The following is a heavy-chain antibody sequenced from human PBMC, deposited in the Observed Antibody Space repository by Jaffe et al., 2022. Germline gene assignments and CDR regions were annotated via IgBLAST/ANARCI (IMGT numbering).Heavy chain of an antibody. CDR2: IRYDGSNK. CDR1: RFTFSTYG. CDR3: AKDRSSWYEDAFDI. V-gene: IGHV3-30*02. J-gene: IGHJ3*02. Sequence: QVQLVESGGGVVQPGGSLRLSCAASRFTFSTYGMHWVRQAPGKGLDWVAFIRYDGSNKYYADSVKGRFTISRDNSKSTLYLQMNSLRAEDTAVYYCAKDRSSWYEDAFDIWGQGTMVTVSS. D-gene: IGHD6-13*01.